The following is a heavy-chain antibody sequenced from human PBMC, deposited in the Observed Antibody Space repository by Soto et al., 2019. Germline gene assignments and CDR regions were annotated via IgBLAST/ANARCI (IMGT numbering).Heavy chain of an antibody. V-gene: IGHV3-23*01. CDR3: AKLDRGVVGYFDY. J-gene: IGHJ4*02. CDR1: GFTFSSYA. D-gene: IGHD3-3*01. Sequence: EVQLLESGGGLVQPGGSLRLSCAASGFTFSSYAMSWVRQAPGKGLVWVSAISGSGGSTYYADSVKGRFTISRDNSKNTLYLQMNSLRAEDTAVYYCAKLDRGVVGYFDYWGQGTLVTVSS. CDR2: ISGSGGST.